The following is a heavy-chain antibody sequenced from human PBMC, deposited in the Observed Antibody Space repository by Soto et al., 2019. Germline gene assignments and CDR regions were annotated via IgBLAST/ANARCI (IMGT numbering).Heavy chain of an antibody. D-gene: IGHD2-15*01. Sequence: GGSLRLSCAASGFTFSSHWMSWVRQAPGKGLEWVANIKEDGTEKYYADSVKGRFTISRDNSKKTLYLEMNSLRADDTAIYYCAREGYCSGGGCYSGMDVWGQGTTVTVSS. CDR3: AREGYCSGGGCYSGMDV. J-gene: IGHJ6*02. V-gene: IGHV3-7*01. CDR2: IKEDGTEK. CDR1: GFTFSSHW.